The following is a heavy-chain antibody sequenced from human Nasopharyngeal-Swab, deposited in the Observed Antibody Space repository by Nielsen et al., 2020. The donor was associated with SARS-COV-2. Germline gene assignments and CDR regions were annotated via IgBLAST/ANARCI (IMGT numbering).Heavy chain of an antibody. CDR1: GGTFSSYA. D-gene: IGHD2-15*01. Sequence: SVKVSCKASGGTFSSYAISWVRQAPGQGLEWMGGIIPIFGTANYAQKFQGRVTITADESTSTAYMELSSLRSEDTAVYYCARESVVVAAYNAFDIWGQGTVVTVSS. CDR3: ARESVVVAAYNAFDI. J-gene: IGHJ3*02. V-gene: IGHV1-69*13. CDR2: IIPIFGTA.